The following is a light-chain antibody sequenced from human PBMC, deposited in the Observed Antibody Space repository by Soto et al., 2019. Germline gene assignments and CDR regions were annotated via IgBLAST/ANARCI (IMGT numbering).Light chain of an antibody. CDR1: QSVSSGY. Sequence: EIVLTQSPGTLSLSPGERATLSCRASQSVSSGYLAWYQHKPGQAPRLLIFGASIRSAGIPDRFTGSGSGADFTLTSSRLEPEDFAVYYCQQYGSSPRTFGQGTKVEI. J-gene: IGKJ1*01. CDR2: GAS. V-gene: IGKV3-20*01. CDR3: QQYGSSPRT.